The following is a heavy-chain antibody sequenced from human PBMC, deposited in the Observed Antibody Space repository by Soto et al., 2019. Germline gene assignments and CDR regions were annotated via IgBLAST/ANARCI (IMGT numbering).Heavy chain of an antibody. J-gene: IGHJ4*02. Sequence: QVQLVQSGAEVKKPGASVKVSFKAYGYTFTSCGISWVRQAHGRGLEWMGWISTYNGNTKYAQKLQGRVTMTTDTSTSTAYMELRSLRSDDTAVFYCAREMVRGVGSDYWGQGTLVTVSS. CDR3: AREMVRGVGSDY. D-gene: IGHD3-10*01. V-gene: IGHV1-18*01. CDR1: GYTFTSCG. CDR2: ISTYNGNT.